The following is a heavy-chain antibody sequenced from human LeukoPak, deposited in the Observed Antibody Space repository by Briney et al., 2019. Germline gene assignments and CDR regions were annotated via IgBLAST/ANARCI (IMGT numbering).Heavy chain of an antibody. J-gene: IGHJ4*02. CDR2: INWNGGAT. V-gene: IGHV3-20*04. Sequence: GGSLRLSCAASGFTFDDYGMSWVRQAPGKGLEWVSGINWNGGATGYADSVKGRFTISRDNAKNSLFLQMNSLRAEDTALYYCATRSRGYSYGGFDYWGQGTLVPVSS. CDR3: ATRSRGYSYGGFDY. D-gene: IGHD5-18*01. CDR1: GFTFDDYG.